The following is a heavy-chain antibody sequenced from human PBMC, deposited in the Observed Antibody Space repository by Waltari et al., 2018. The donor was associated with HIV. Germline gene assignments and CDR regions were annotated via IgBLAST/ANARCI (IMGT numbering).Heavy chain of an antibody. CDR2: INNDGGRT. CDR3: AKKLSTGTYFYFYGMDV. D-gene: IGHD1-1*01. Sequence: EAHLLESGGGLVQPGGSLRLSCAASGFTFGNSAMSWVSQAPGPGLEWVSGINNDGGRTYYADSVKGRFTISRDNSKNTLYLQMNSLGTDDTAIYYCAKKLSTGTYFYFYGMDVWGQGTTVTVSS. J-gene: IGHJ6*02. V-gene: IGHV3-23*01. CDR1: GFTFGNSA.